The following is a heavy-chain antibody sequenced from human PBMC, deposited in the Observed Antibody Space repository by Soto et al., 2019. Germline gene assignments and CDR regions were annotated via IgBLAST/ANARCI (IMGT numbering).Heavy chain of an antibody. Sequence: GASVKVSCNASGYTFTGYYMHWVRQAPGQGLEWMGWINPNSGGTNYAQKFQGRVTMTRDTSISTAYMELSRLRSDDTAVYYCARERPGNSGGLEYWGQGTLVTVS. CDR1: GYTFTGYY. J-gene: IGHJ4*02. CDR2: INPNSGGT. D-gene: IGHD7-27*01. CDR3: ARERPGNSGGLEY. V-gene: IGHV1-2*02.